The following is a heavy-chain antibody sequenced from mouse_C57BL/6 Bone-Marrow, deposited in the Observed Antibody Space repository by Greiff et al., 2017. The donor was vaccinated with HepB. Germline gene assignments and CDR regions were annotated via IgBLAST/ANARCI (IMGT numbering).Heavy chain of an antibody. CDR1: GFSLTSYG. CDR3: APQLGQYFDV. Sequence: QVQLQQSGPGLVQPSQSLSITCTVSGFSLTSYGVHWVRQSPGKGLEWLGVIWSGGSTDYNAAFIARLSISKDNSKSQVFFKMYRLQADDTAIYYSAPQLGQYFDVWGTGTTVTVAS. J-gene: IGHJ1*03. CDR2: IWSGGST. D-gene: IGHD4-1*02. V-gene: IGHV2-2*01.